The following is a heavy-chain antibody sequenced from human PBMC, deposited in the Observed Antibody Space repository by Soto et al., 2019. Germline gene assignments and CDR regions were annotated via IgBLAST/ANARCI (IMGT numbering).Heavy chain of an antibody. Sequence: ASVKVSCKASGYTFTGYYMHWVRQAPGQGLEWMGWINPNSGGTNYAQKFRGWVTMTRDTSISTAYMELSRLRSDDTAVYYCARDRGGDFWSGKKGGMDVWGQGTTVTVSS. CDR2: INPNSGGT. V-gene: IGHV1-2*04. CDR3: ARDRGGDFWSGKKGGMDV. D-gene: IGHD3-3*01. CDR1: GYTFTGYY. J-gene: IGHJ6*02.